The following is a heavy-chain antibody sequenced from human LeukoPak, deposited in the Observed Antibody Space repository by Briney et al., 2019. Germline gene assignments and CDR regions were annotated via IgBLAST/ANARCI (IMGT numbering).Heavy chain of an antibody. D-gene: IGHD3-22*01. Sequence: ASVKVSCKASGYTFTSYGISWVRQAPGQGLEWMGWISAHNGNTNYAQKLQGRVTMTTDTSTSTAYMELRSLRSDDTAVYYCARGGYYYDCSGYYVDYWGQGTLVTVSS. J-gene: IGHJ4*02. V-gene: IGHV1-18*01. CDR3: ARGGYYYDCSGYYVDY. CDR1: GYTFTSYG. CDR2: ISAHNGNT.